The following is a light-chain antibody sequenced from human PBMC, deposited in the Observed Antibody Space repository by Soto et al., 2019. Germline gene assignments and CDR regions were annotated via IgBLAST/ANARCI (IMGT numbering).Light chain of an antibody. CDR1: EGVASNY. CDR2: GAS. CDR3: QQYGSSGT. V-gene: IGKV3-20*01. J-gene: IGKJ1*01. Sequence: EMGLTHAACTLSLCPGQRATLSCRASEGVASNYLAWYQHKPGQSPRLLLFGASNRATGIPDRFSGSGSGADFTLTISRLEPEDFAVYYCQQYGSSGTFGQGTKVDIK.